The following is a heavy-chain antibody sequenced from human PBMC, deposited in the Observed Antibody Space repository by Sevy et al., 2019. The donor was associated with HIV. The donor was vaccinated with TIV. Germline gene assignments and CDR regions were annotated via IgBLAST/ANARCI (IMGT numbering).Heavy chain of an antibody. CDR1: GFTFSYSG. CDR3: AKNTLGVGTKGFDY. D-gene: IGHD3-10*01. CDR2: IQYDGRNK. V-gene: IGHV3-30*02. J-gene: IGHJ4*02. Sequence: GGSLRLSCTTSGFTFSYSGMHWVRQAPGKGLEWVTFIQYDGRNKHYADSVKGRFTISRDNSKNTLYLQMISLRGDDTSVYYCAKNTLGVGTKGFDYWGQGALVTVSS.